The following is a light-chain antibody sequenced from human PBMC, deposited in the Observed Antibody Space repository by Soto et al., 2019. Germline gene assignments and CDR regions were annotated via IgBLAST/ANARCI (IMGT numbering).Light chain of an antibody. CDR2: RNN. CDR3: AAWDDSLSGHVV. CDR1: SSNIGTYY. V-gene: IGLV1-47*01. Sequence: QSALTQPPSVSATPGQRVTISCSGSSSNIGTYYVYWYQQLPGTAPKVLIYRNNQRPSGVPDRFSGSKSGTSASLAISGLRSEDEADYYCAAWDDSLSGHVVFGGGTKLTVL. J-gene: IGLJ2*01.